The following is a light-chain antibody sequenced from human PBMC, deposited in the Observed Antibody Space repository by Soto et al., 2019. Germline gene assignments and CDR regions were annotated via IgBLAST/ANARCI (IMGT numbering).Light chain of an antibody. CDR2: AAS. Sequence: AIQMTQSPSSLSASVGDRITITCRASQGIRNDLAWYRQKPGKAPNLLIYAASTLQTGVPSRSRGSGSGTDFTLTIRSLQPGDIATYYCLQDYNCPRTFGQGTKVEIK. CDR1: QGIRND. V-gene: IGKV1-6*02. CDR3: LQDYNCPRT. J-gene: IGKJ1*01.